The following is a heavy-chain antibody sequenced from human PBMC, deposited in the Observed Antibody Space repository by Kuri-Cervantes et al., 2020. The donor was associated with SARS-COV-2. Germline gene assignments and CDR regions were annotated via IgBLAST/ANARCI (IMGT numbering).Heavy chain of an antibody. V-gene: IGHV3-74*01. CDR2: INSDGSST. J-gene: IGHJ6*02. CDR3: ARAGTASGYDQYYYYYYGMDV. D-gene: IGHD5-12*01. CDR1: GFTFSSYW. Sequence: LSLTCAASGFTFSSYWMHWVRQAPGKGLVRVSRINSDGSSTSYADSVKGRFTISRDNAKNTLYLQMNSLRAEDTAVYYCARAGTASGYDQYYYYYYGMDVWGQGTTVTVSS.